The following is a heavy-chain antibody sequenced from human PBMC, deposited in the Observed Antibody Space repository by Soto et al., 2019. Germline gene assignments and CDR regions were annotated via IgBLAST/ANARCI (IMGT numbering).Heavy chain of an antibody. Sequence: PGGSLRLSCAASGFTFSSYGMHWVRQAPGKGLEWVAVISYDGSNKYYADSVKGRFTISRDNSKNTLYLQMNSLRAEDTAVYYCAKDLGDTYYYYYGMDVWGQGTTVTVSS. CDR3: AKDLGDTYYYYYGMDV. J-gene: IGHJ6*02. V-gene: IGHV3-30*18. CDR1: GFTFSSYG. CDR2: ISYDGSNK. D-gene: IGHD3-16*01.